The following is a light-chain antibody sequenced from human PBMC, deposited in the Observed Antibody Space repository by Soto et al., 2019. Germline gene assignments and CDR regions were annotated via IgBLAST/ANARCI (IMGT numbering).Light chain of an antibody. CDR1: GSNIGYNY. Sequence: QSVLTQPPSGSVATRKRVTWSCSGTGSNIGYNYVSWHQQLPGTDPKLLISDNKKRPSGIPDLFLGSNSVTSATLGITGLQTGDEADDYCGPWDSSLSAYVFGTGTKVTVL. CDR3: GPWDSSLSAYV. V-gene: IGLV1-51*01. J-gene: IGLJ1*01. CDR2: DNK.